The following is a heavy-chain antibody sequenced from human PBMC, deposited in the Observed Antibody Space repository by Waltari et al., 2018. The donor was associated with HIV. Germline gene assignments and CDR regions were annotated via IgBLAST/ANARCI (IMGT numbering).Heavy chain of an antibody. CDR3: ARDRSEGGGYYYYGLDV. Sequence: QVTLVDSGADVLHPGRSRRLSCAASGFPFSRSGMHWVRQAPGKGLEWVAVIWYDGNNKYYADSVKGRFTISRDNSKNTLYLQMNSLRAEDTAVYYCARDRSEGGGYYYYGLDVWGQGTTVTVSS. D-gene: IGHD2-15*01. V-gene: IGHV3-33*01. J-gene: IGHJ6*02. CDR1: GFPFSRSG. CDR2: IWYDGNNK.